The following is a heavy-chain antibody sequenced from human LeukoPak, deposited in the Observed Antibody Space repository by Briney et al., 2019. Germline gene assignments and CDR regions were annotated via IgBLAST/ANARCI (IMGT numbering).Heavy chain of an antibody. CDR2: IIPIFGTA. CDR1: GYTFTSYG. V-gene: IGHV1-69*05. CDR3: ARDSGYCSSTSCYEVYYYYMDV. J-gene: IGHJ6*03. Sequence: ASVKVSCKASGYTFTSYGISWVRQAPGQGLEWMGGIIPIFGTANYAQKFQGRVTITTDESTSTAYMELSSLRSEDTAVYYCARDSGYCSSTSCYEVYYYYMDVWGKGTTVTVSS. D-gene: IGHD2-2*01.